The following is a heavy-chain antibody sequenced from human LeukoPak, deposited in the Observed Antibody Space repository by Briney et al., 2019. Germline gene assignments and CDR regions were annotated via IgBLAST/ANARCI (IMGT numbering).Heavy chain of an antibody. Sequence: PGGSLRLSCAASGFTFSSYSMNRVRQAPGKGLEWVSSISSSSSYIYYADSVKGRFTISRDNAKNSLYLQMNSLRAEDTAVYYCARDLLLRQLVRGIDYWGQGTLVTVSS. D-gene: IGHD6-13*01. J-gene: IGHJ4*02. CDR2: ISSSSSYI. V-gene: IGHV3-21*01. CDR3: ARDLLLRQLVRGIDY. CDR1: GFTFSSYS.